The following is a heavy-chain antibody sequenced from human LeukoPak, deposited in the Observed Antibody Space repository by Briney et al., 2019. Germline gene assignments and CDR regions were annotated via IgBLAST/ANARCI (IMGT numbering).Heavy chain of an antibody. Sequence: PSETLSLACTVSGGSISSYYWSWIRQPPGKGLEWIGYIYSSGSTNYNPSLKSRITISVDTSKNQFSLKLSSVTAADTAVYYCARFAYCGGHCWYYFDYWGQGSLVTVSS. D-gene: IGHD2-21*02. CDR1: GGSISSYY. J-gene: IGHJ4*02. CDR2: IYSSGST. V-gene: IGHV4-59*01. CDR3: ARFAYCGGHCWYYFDY.